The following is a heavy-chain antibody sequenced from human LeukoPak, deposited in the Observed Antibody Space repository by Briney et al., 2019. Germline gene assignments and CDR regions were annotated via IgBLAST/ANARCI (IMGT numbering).Heavy chain of an antibody. J-gene: IGHJ4*02. CDR3: ARSSGYEDFDY. D-gene: IGHD5-12*01. CDR2: IYNSRST. V-gene: IGHV4-31*03. Sequence: SETLSLTCTVSGGSISSDGYCWSWIRQHPGKGLEWIGYIYNSRSTYYNPSLNSRVTISLDTSKNQFSLKLSSVTAADTAVYYCARSSGYEDFDYWGQGTLVTVSS. CDR1: GGSISSDGYC.